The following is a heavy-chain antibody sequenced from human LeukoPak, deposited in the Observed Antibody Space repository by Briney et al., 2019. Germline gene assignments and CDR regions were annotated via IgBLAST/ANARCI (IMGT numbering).Heavy chain of an antibody. CDR1: GYSINSGFY. CDR3: ARSPYISSWYWFDP. CDR2: IHRGGTT. V-gene: IGHV4-38-2*02. Sequence: SETLSLTCTVSGYSINSGFYWGWIRQPPGKGLEWIGTIHRGGTTDYNPSLKSRVTISVDTSKNQFSLKLSSVTVADTAVYYCARSPYISSWYWFDPWGQGTLVTVSS. D-gene: IGHD6-13*01. J-gene: IGHJ5*02.